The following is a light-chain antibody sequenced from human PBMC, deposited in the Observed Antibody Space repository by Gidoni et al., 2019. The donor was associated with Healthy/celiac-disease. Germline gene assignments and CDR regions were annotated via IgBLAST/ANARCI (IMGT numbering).Light chain of an antibody. V-gene: IGLV2-14*01. Sequence: QSALTQPASLSGSPGPSITISCTGTSSDVGGYNYVSWYQQHPGKAPKLMIYEVSHRPSGVSNRFSGSKSGNTASLTIAGLQAEDEADYYCSSYTSSSTPVVFGGGTKLTVL. J-gene: IGLJ2*01. CDR2: EVS. CDR1: SSDVGGYNY. CDR3: SSYTSSSTPVV.